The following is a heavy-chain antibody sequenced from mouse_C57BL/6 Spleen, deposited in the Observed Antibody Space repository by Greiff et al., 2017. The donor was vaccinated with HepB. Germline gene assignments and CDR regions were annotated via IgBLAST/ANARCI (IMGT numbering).Heavy chain of an antibody. V-gene: IGHV1-64*01. CDR1: GYTFTSYW. J-gene: IGHJ3*01. D-gene: IGHD2-4*01. CDR3: SRHYDYSWFAY. CDR2: IHPNSGST. Sequence: VQLQQSGAELVKPGASVKLSCKASGYTFTSYWMHWVKQRPGQGLEWIGMIHPNSGSTNYNEKFKSKATLTVDKSSSTAYMQLSSLTSEDSAVYDCSRHYDYSWFAYWGQGTLVTVSA.